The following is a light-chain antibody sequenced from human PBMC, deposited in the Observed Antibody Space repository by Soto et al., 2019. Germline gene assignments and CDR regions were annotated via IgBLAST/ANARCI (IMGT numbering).Light chain of an antibody. CDR3: LQDYSYPRT. CDR2: AAS. J-gene: IGKJ1*01. CDR1: QSISSW. V-gene: IGKV1-5*03. Sequence: DIQMTQPPSTLSASLGDRVTITCRASQSISSWLAWYQQKPGKAPKLLIYAASSLESGVPSRFSGSGSGTEFTLTISSLQPEDFASYYCLQDYSYPRTFGPGTKVDI.